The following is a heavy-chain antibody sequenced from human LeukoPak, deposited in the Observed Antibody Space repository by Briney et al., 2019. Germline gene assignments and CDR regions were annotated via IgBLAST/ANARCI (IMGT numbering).Heavy chain of an antibody. CDR2: ISSSSSYI. J-gene: IGHJ4*02. Sequence: KSAGSLRLSCAASGFTFSSYSMNWVRQAPGKGLEWVSSISSSSSYIYYADSVKGRFTISRDNAKNSLYLQMNSLRAEDTAVYYCARSLAAAGFDYWGQGTLVTVSS. D-gene: IGHD6-25*01. V-gene: IGHV3-21*01. CDR3: ARSLAAAGFDY. CDR1: GFTFSSYS.